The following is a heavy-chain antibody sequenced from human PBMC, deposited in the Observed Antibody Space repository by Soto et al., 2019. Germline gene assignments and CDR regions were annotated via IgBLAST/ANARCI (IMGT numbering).Heavy chain of an antibody. D-gene: IGHD3-22*01. CDR2: IYYSGST. CDR3: ARRRSDSSGYYYSN. V-gene: IGHV4-39*01. J-gene: IGHJ4*02. CDR1: GGSISSSSYY. Sequence: LSLTCTVSGGSISSSSYYWGWIRQPPGKGLEWIGSIYYSGSTYYNPYLKSRVTISVDTSKNQFSLKLSSVTAADTAVYYCARRRSDSSGYYYSNWGQGTLVTVSS.